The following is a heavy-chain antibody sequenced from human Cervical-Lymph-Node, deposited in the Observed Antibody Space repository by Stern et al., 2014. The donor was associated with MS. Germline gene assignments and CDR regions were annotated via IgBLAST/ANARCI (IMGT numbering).Heavy chain of an antibody. J-gene: IGHJ4*02. Sequence: VQLVESGGGVVQPGRSLRLSCAASGFIFRDFAIHWVRQAPGKGLQWVAVISNDGSTEHYVDSVKGRFTISRDNSKNTLYLQMNSLRSEDTAVYYCARDIVGYSYGRFEYWGQGTLVTVSS. CDR1: GFIFRDFA. D-gene: IGHD5-18*01. CDR3: ARDIVGYSYGRFEY. CDR2: ISNDGSTE. V-gene: IGHV3-30-3*01.